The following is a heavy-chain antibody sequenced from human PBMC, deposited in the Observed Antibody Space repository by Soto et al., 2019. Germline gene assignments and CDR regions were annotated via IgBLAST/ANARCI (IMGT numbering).Heavy chain of an antibody. J-gene: IGHJ6*02. Sequence: SETLSLTCAVYGGSFIGYYWSWSRQPPGKGLEWIGEINHSGSTNYNPSLKSRVTISVDTSKNQFSLKLSSVTAADTAVYYCARVKITMVRGPNSYYYYGMDVWGQGTTVTVSS. D-gene: IGHD3-10*01. CDR1: GGSFIGYY. V-gene: IGHV4-34*01. CDR3: ARVKITMVRGPNSYYYYGMDV. CDR2: INHSGST.